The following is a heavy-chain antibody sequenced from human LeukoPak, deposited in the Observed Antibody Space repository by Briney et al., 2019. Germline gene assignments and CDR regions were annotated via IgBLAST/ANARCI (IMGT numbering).Heavy chain of an antibody. J-gene: IGHJ5*02. CDR3: ARDLLPLSGYSSGWDSGNWFDP. CDR2: INPNSGGT. D-gene: IGHD6-19*01. V-gene: IGHV1-2*02. CDR1: GGTFSSYA. Sequence: ASVKVSCKASGGTFSSYAISRVRQAPGQGLEWMGWINPNSGGTNYAQKFQGRVTMTRDTSISTAYMELSRLRSDDTAVYYCARDLLPLSGYSSGWDSGNWFDPWGQGTLVTVSS.